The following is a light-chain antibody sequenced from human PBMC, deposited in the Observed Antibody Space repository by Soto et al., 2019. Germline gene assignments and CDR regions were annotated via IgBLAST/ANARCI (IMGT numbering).Light chain of an antibody. CDR3: QVRTNWSIA. V-gene: IGKV3D-20*02. Sequence: EIVFPQSPGTLSLSPGALATLSCMASQSVSSSYLAWYQQKPGQAPRLLIYGASSRATGIPARFSGTGSGTDFTLTINNLEPEDFAVYYCQVRTNWSIAFGRGTRLEIK. CDR2: GAS. J-gene: IGKJ5*01. CDR1: QSVSSSY.